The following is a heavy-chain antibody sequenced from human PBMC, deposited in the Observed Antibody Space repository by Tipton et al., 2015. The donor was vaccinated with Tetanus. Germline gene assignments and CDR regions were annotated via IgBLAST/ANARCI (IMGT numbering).Heavy chain of an antibody. CDR3: ARPPLGYCGGGNCFAWFDC. D-gene: IGHD2-15*01. V-gene: IGHV4-39*01. CDR2: IYSGGST. CDR1: GGPFRGYY. J-gene: IGHJ4*02. Sequence: TLSLTCAVSGGPFRGYYWGWIRQPPGKGLEWIGTIYSGGSTYYNPSLKSRVTISVDTSKNQFSLKLSSVTAADTAVYYCARPPLGYCGGGNCFAWFDCWGQGALVTVSS.